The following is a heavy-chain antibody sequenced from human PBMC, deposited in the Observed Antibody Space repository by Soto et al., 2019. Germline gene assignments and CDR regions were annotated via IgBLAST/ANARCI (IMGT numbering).Heavy chain of an antibody. CDR2: IWFDGSKK. Sequence: QMQLVESGGGVVQPGRSLRLSCAASGFTFRSYGIHWVRQAPGKGLEWVALIWFDGSKKYYVDSVKGRFAVSRDNSKNTLYLHMNSLRVEDTAVYYCARDRIVPYGYGMDVWGQGTTVTVSS. D-gene: IGHD1-26*01. CDR1: GFTFRSYG. J-gene: IGHJ6*02. V-gene: IGHV3-33*01. CDR3: ARDRIVPYGYGMDV.